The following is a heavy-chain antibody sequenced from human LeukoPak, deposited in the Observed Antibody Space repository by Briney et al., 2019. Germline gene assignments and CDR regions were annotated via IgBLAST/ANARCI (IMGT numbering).Heavy chain of an antibody. V-gene: IGHV1-2*02. CDR3: AALAPYYYGSGSYLN. CDR2: INPNSGGT. Sequence: ASVKVSCKASGYTFTGYYMHWVRQAPGQGLEWMGWINPNSGGTNYAQKFQGRVTMTRDTSISTAYMELSRLRSDDTAVYYCAALAPYYYGSGSYLNWGQGTLVTVSS. J-gene: IGHJ4*02. D-gene: IGHD3-10*01. CDR1: GYTFTGYY.